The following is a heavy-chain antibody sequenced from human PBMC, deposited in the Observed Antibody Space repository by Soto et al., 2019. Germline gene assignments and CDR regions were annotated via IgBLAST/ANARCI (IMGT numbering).Heavy chain of an antibody. Sequence: EVQLVESGGGLVQPGGSLRLSCAASGFNFDRHWMTWVRRAPGRGLEWVANIKEDGSEKNYVDSVEGRFTIARDNARNSLDLQMNSLGAEDTAVYYCARDALSTYYFDSWGRGSLVTVSS. CDR3: ARDALSTYYFDS. CDR2: IKEDGSEK. J-gene: IGHJ4*02. V-gene: IGHV3-7*01. CDR1: GFNFDRHW.